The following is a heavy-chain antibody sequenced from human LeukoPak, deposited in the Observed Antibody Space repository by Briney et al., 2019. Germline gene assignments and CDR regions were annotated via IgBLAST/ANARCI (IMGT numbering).Heavy chain of an antibody. CDR3: ARAPITSPFYFDY. Sequence: GGSLRLSCTASGFAFDEHGMSWVRQVPGKGLDWVSGINWSGGSTGYADPLRGRFTISRDNAKNSLYLQMDSLRAEDTALYYCARAPITSPFYFDYWGQGTLVTVSS. CDR2: INWSGGST. J-gene: IGHJ4*02. CDR1: GFAFDEHG. V-gene: IGHV3-20*04. D-gene: IGHD2-2*01.